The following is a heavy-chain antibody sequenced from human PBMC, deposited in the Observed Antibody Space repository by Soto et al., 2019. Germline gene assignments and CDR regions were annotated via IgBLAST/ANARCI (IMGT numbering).Heavy chain of an antibody. CDR2: IYYSGST. V-gene: IGHV4-59*01. J-gene: IGHJ3*02. CDR1: GGSISSYY. D-gene: IGHD4-17*01. CDR3: ARGLRLYDAFDI. Sequence: SETLSLTCTVSGGSISSYYWSWIRQPPGKGLEWIGYIYYSGSTNYNPSLKSRVTISVDTSMNQFSLKLSSVTAADTAVYYCARGLRLYDAFDIWGQGTMVTVSS.